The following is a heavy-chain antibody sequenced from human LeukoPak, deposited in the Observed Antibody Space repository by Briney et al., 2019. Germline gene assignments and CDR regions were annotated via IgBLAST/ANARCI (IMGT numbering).Heavy chain of an antibody. CDR3: AFDYGDYYY. V-gene: IGHV3-30-3*01. D-gene: IGHD4-17*01. J-gene: IGHJ4*02. Sequence: PGRSLRLSCAASGFTFSNYAMYWVRQAPGKGLEWAAVISYDGSNKYYADSVKGRFTISRDNSKNTLYLQMNSLRAEDTAVYYCAFDYGDYYYWGQGTLVTVSS. CDR1: GFTFSNYA. CDR2: ISYDGSNK.